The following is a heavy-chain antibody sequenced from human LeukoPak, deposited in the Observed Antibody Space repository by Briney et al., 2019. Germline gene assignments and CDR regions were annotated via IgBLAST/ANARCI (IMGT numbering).Heavy chain of an antibody. V-gene: IGHV4-59*01. Sequence: SETLSLTCTVYGFTISSYYWSWIRQPPGKGLEWIGYIYYSGSTNYAQSLKSRVTISVNTSKNQFSLKLSSVTSADTAVYYCARVGGPAAVDDWGQGTLVTVSS. CDR1: GFTISSYY. J-gene: IGHJ4*01. CDR2: IYYSGST. D-gene: IGHD2-2*01. CDR3: ARVGGPAAVDD.